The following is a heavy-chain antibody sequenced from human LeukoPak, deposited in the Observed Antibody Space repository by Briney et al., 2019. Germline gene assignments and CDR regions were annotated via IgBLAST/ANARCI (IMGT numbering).Heavy chain of an antibody. J-gene: IGHJ1*01. CDR3: ASRGHYYDSSGPPRDAEYFQH. CDR2: ISSSSSYI. V-gene: IGHV3-21*01. D-gene: IGHD3-22*01. CDR1: GFTFSSYS. Sequence: GGSLRLSCAASGFTFSSYSMNWVRQAPGKGLEWVSSISSSSSYIYYADSVKGRFTISRDNAKNSLYLQMNSLRAEDTAVYYCASRGHYYDSSGPPRDAEYFQHWGQGTLVTVSS.